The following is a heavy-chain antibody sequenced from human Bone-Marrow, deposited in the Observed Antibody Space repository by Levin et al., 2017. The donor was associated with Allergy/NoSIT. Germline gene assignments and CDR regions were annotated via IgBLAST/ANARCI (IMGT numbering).Heavy chain of an antibody. CDR2: VSYNGNTI. CDR1: GFSFSSFA. V-gene: IGHV3-30*18. J-gene: IGHJ4*02. CDR3: VKDAVMVDRVATLGH. D-gene: IGHD2-15*01. Sequence: GGSLRLSCATSGFSFSSFAMNWVRQAPGKGLEWLALVSYNGNTIYYADSVKGRFTISRDNSKDTVYLQMNSLRPEDTAVYYCVKDAVMVDRVATLGHWGQGNLITVSS.